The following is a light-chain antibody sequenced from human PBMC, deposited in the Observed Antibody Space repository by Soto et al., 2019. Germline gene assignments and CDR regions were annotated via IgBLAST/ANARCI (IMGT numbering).Light chain of an antibody. CDR1: SSDVGGYNY. Sequence: QSALTQPASVSGSPGQSITISCTGTSSDVGGYNYVSWYHQYPGTAPKLIIYEVSNRPSGVSNRFSGSKSGNTASLTISGLQAEDEADYYCTSYPIYSTVVFGGGTKLTVL. CDR3: TSYPIYSTVV. J-gene: IGLJ2*01. V-gene: IGLV2-14*01. CDR2: EVS.